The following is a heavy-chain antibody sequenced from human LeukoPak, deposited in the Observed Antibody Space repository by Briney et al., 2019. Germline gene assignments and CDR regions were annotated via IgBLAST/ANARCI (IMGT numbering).Heavy chain of an antibody. D-gene: IGHD3-10*01. CDR1: GGSISSSSYY. CDR3: ARLSMVRGVFGELFDY. CDR2: IYYSGST. V-gene: IGHV4-39*02. J-gene: IGHJ4*02. Sequence: PSETLSLTCTVSGGSISSSSYYWGWIRQPPGKGLEWIGSIYYSGSTYYNPSLKSRVTISVGTSKSHFSLKLSSVTAADTAMYYCARLSMVRGVFGELFDYWGQGTLVTVSS.